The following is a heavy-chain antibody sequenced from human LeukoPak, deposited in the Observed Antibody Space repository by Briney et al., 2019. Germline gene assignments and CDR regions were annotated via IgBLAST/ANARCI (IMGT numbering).Heavy chain of an antibody. J-gene: IGHJ4*02. CDR2: IRYDGSNK. CDR3: RWLDY. CDR1: GITFSSYG. Sequence: PGGTLRNPCAASGITFSSYGMHWVRQAPGKGLEWVAFIRYDGSNKYYADSVKGRFTISRDNSKNTLYLQMNSLRAEDTAVYSSRWLDYWGQGTLVTVSS. V-gene: IGHV3-30*02. D-gene: IGHD6-13*01.